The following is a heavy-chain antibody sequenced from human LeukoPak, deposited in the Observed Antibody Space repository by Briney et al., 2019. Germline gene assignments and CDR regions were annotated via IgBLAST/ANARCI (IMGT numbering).Heavy chain of an antibody. Sequence: GGSLRLSCAASAFTFSNYGMNWVRQTPGKGLEWVSYISSTSTTKSYADPVKGRFTISRDNAKNSLYLQMNSLRAEDTAVYYCARIPDWPLAPSGPWGQGTLVTVSS. D-gene: IGHD3/OR15-3a*01. CDR3: ARIPDWPLAPSGP. CDR2: ISSTSTTK. J-gene: IGHJ5*02. CDR1: AFTFSNYG. V-gene: IGHV3-48*04.